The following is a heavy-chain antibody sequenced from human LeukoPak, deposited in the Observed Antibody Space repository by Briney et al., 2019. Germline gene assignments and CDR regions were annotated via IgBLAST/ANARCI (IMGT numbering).Heavy chain of an antibody. Sequence: ASVKVSCKASGYTFTGYYMHWVRQAPGQGLEWMGWINPNSGGTNYAQKFQGRVTMTRDTSISTAYMELSRLRSDDTAVYYCARDSLLRFLEWLSVSYYYYYMDVWGKGTTVTVSS. CDR1: GYTFTGYY. J-gene: IGHJ6*03. D-gene: IGHD3-3*01. V-gene: IGHV1-2*02. CDR3: ARDSLLRFLEWLSVSYYYYYMDV. CDR2: INPNSGGT.